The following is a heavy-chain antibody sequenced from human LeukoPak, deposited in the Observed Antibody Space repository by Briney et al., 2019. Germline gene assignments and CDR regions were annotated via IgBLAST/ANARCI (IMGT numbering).Heavy chain of an antibody. CDR3: ARATDASGGYFWFDP. CDR2: IYYSGST. D-gene: IGHD3-22*01. V-gene: IGHV4-59*01. CDR1: GGSISGYY. Sequence: PSETLSLTCSVSGGSISGYYWSWIRQSPGKGLEWIAYIYYSGSTNYNPSLKSRVTISVDTSKNQFSLKLSSVTAADTAMYYCARATDASGGYFWFDPGGQGTLVTVSS. J-gene: IGHJ5*02.